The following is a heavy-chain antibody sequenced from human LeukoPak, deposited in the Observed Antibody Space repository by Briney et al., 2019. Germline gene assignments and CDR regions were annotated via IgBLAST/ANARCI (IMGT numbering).Heavy chain of an antibody. D-gene: IGHD1-7*01. J-gene: IGHJ4*02. CDR3: ARGVAGTTFLSDY. CDR1: GGSFSGCY. Sequence: PSETLSLTCAVYGGSFSGCYWSWIRQPPGKGLEWIGEINHSGSTNYNPSLKSRVTISEDTSKNQFSLKLSSVTAADTAVYYCARGVAGTTFLSDYWGQGTLVTVSS. V-gene: IGHV4-34*01. CDR2: INHSGST.